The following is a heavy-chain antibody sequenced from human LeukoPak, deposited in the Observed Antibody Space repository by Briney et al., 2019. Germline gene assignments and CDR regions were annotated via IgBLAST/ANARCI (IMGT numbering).Heavy chain of an antibody. CDR3: AKDVDYGDYVVS. Sequence: GGTLRLSCAASGFPFSSYAMSWVRQAPGRGLEWVSAISSGGDTTYYADSVKGRFTISRDNSKNTLYLQMNSLRAEDTAIYYCAKDVDYGDYVVSWGQGTLVTVSS. CDR1: GFPFSSYA. J-gene: IGHJ4*02. CDR2: ISSGGDTT. D-gene: IGHD4-17*01. V-gene: IGHV3-23*01.